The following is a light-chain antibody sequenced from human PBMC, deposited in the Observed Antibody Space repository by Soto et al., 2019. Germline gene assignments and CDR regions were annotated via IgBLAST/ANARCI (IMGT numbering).Light chain of an antibody. Sequence: QSALTQPASVSGSPGQSITISCTGTSSDVGGYHYVSWYQQHPGKAPKLIIYEVSNRPSGVSNRFSGSKSGNTASLTISGLQAEDAGDYFCSSYGSTSTRYVFGTGTKLTVL. CDR3: SSYGSTSTRYV. CDR1: SSDVGGYHY. V-gene: IGLV2-14*01. CDR2: EVS. J-gene: IGLJ1*01.